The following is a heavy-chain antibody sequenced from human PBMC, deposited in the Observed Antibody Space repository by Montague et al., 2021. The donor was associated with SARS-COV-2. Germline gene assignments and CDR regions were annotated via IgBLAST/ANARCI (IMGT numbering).Heavy chain of an antibody. CDR2: INHSGST. J-gene: IGHJ6*02. V-gene: IGHV4-34*01. D-gene: IGHD4-11*01. Sequence: SETLSLTCAVYGGSFSGYYWSWIRQPPGKGLEWIGEINHSGSTNYNPSLKSRVTLSVDTSKNQFSLTLSSVTAADTAVYYCARARAVSPFFLGVRVAMDVRGQGTTVTLSS. CDR3: ARARAVSPFFLGVRVAMDV. CDR1: GGSFSGYY.